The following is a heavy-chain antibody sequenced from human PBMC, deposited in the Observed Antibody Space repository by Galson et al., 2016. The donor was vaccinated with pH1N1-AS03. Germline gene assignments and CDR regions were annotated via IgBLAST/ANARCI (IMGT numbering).Heavy chain of an antibody. Sequence: SLRLSCAASGFTFGAFWMSWVRQAPGKGLEWVANIKEDGNDQHYVASVKGRFTISRDNAKKSLFLPMNSLTADNTAVYYCARTRGVLQSSGEMLSYFDYWGLGSLVTVSS. J-gene: IGHJ4*02. CDR2: IKEDGNDQ. D-gene: IGHD3-10*01. V-gene: IGHV3-7*01. CDR1: GFTFGAFW. CDR3: ARTRGVLQSSGEMLSYFDY.